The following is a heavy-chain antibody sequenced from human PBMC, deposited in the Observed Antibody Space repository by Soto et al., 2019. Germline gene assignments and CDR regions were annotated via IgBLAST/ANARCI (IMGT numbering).Heavy chain of an antibody. D-gene: IGHD2-21*01. CDR1: GASISSNF. Sequence: QVHLQEAGPGLVKPSETLSLTCSVSGASISSNFWSWGRQPPGKGLEWIGDIYFGGTTQSNPSLEGRDTISLDTSKDQFTLNLASVSAADTAVYYCATQTFRSNAFFDTWGQGDLVTVSS. V-gene: IGHV4-4*09. CDR2: IYFGGTT. CDR3: ATQTFRSNAFFDT. J-gene: IGHJ4*02.